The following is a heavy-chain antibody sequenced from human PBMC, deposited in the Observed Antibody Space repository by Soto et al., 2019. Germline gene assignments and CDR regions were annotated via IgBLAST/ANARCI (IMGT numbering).Heavy chain of an antibody. CDR1: GGSISSYY. Sequence: SETLSLTCTVSGGSISSYYWSWIRQPPGKGLEWIGYIYYSGSTNYNPSLKSRVTISVDTSKNQFSLKLSSVTAADTAVYYCARVWGGAFDIWGQXTMVTVSS. CDR3: ARVWGGAFDI. CDR2: IYYSGST. D-gene: IGHD3-10*01. V-gene: IGHV4-59*01. J-gene: IGHJ3*02.